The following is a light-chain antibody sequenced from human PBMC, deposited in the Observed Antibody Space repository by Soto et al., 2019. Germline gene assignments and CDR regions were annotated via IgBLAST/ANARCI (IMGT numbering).Light chain of an antibody. CDR2: KAS. J-gene: IGKJ1*01. CDR1: QSIRSW. CDR3: QQAYSTPWT. V-gene: IGKV1-5*03. Sequence: DIQMTQSPSTLPASVGDRVTVTCRASQSIRSWLAWYQEKPGKAPKLLIYKASLLETGVPSRFSGSASGTEFTLTLNSLQPEDFATYYCQQAYSTPWTFGQGTKVEIK.